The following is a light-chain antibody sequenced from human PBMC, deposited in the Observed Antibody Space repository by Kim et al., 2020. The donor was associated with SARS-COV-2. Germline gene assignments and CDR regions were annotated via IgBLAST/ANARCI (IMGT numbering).Light chain of an antibody. J-gene: IGLJ3*02. V-gene: IGLV2-14*03. CDR2: DVT. Sequence: GQSLTISCTGTTSDVGTSAYVSWYQQHPGKVPKLIMYDVTKRPSGISYHFSGSKSGNTASLTISGVQTEDEADYYCASFTTSSTWVFGGGTQLTVL. CDR1: TSDVGTSAY. CDR3: ASFTTSSTWV.